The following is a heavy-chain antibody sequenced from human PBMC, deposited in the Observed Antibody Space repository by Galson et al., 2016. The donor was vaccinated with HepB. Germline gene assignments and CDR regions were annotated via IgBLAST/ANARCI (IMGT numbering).Heavy chain of an antibody. CDR1: GFTFSDRY. D-gene: IGHD1-26*01. J-gene: IGHJ2*01. V-gene: IGHV3-72*01. CDR2: SRNRANSYTP. Sequence: SLRLSCAASGFTFSDRYMDWVRQAPGKGLEWVGRSRNRANSYTPEYAPSVKGRFTISRDDSENSLYLQMDSLKIEDTAVYYCTREGGWYFDLWGRGTLVTVSS. CDR3: TREGGWYFDL.